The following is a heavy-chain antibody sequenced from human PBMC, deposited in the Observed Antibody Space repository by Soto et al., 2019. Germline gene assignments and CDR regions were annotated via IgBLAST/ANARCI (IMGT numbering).Heavy chain of an antibody. V-gene: IGHV3-21*01. CDR1: GFTFSSYS. CDR2: ISSSSSYI. Sequence: PGGSLRLSCAASGFTFSSYSVNRVRQAPGKGLEWVSSISSSSSYIYYADSVKGRFTISRDNAKNSLYLQMNSLRAEDTAVYYCARDKVEGYNWFDPWGQGTLVTVSS. J-gene: IGHJ5*02. CDR3: ARDKVEGYNWFDP. D-gene: IGHD2-2*01.